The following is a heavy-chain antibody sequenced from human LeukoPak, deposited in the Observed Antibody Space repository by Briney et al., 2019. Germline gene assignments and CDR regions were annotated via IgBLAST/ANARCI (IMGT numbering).Heavy chain of an antibody. CDR3: ARAASLVVVAATGY. CDR2: INPNSGGT. Sequence: ASVKVSCKASGYTFTGYEMHWVRQTPGQGLEWMGWINPNSGGTNYAQKFQGRVTMTRDTSISTAYMELSRLRSDDTAVYYCARAASLVVVAATGYWGQGTLVTVSS. J-gene: IGHJ4*02. CDR1: GYTFTGYE. V-gene: IGHV1-2*02. D-gene: IGHD2-15*01.